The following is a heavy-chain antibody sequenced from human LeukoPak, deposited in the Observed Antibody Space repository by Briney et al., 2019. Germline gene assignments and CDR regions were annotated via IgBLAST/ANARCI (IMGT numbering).Heavy chain of an antibody. CDR1: GFTFSDYY. CDR3: ARDLSGITMVRGSYYFDY. J-gene: IGHJ4*02. Sequence: GSLRLSCAASGFTFSDYYMSWIRQAPGKGLEWVSYISSSSSYTNYADSVKGRFTISRDNAKNSLYLQMNSLRAEDTAVYYCARDLSGITMVRGSYYFDYWGQGTLVTVSS. D-gene: IGHD3-10*01. CDR2: ISSSSSYT. V-gene: IGHV3-11*05.